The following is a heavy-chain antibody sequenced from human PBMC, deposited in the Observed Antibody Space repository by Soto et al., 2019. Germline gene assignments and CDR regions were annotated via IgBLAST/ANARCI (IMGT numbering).Heavy chain of an antibody. D-gene: IGHD5-12*01. J-gene: IGHJ3*02. Sequence: QVQLVESGGGVVQPGRSLRLSCAASGFTFSSYGMHWVRQAPGKGLEWVAVISYDGSNKYYADSVKGRFTISRDNSKNTLYLQMSSLRAEDTAVYYCAKDFSGYDFQSAFDIWGQGTMVTVSS. CDR1: GFTFSSYG. CDR2: ISYDGSNK. V-gene: IGHV3-30*18. CDR3: AKDFSGYDFQSAFDI.